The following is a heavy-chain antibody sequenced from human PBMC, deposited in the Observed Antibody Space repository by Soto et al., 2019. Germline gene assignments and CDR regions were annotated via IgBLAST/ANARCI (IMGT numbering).Heavy chain of an antibody. D-gene: IGHD2-15*01. J-gene: IGHJ6*02. CDR2: TYYRSRWYN. V-gene: IGHV6-1*01. CDR1: GDSVSSNSAA. CDR3: ARKGGNPNYYGMDV. Sequence: SQTLSLICAISGDSVSSNSAAWNWIRQSPSRGLEWLGRTYYRSRWYNDYAVSVKSRITINPDTSKNQFSLQLNSVTPEDTAVYYCARKGGNPNYYGMDVWGQGTTVTVSS.